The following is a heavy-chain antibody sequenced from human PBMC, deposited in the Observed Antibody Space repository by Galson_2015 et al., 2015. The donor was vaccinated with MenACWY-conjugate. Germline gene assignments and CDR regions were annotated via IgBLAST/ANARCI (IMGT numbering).Heavy chain of an antibody. J-gene: IGHJ4*02. V-gene: IGHV3-74*01. CDR3: AKTRVASFYFDS. CDR1: GFIFNTYW. CDR2: INPGGSST. D-gene: IGHD2-15*01. Sequence: SLRLSCAASGFIFNTYWMHWVRHAPGKGLVWVSRINPGGSSTTYADSVKDRFTISRDNAKNTLYLQMNSLRPEDTAVFYCAKTRVASFYFDSWGQGTLVTVSS.